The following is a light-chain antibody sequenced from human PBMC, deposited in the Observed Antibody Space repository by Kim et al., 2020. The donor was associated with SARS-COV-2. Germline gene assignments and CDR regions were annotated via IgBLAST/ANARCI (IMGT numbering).Light chain of an antibody. Sequence: SASVGDTVTITCRASQNIITSLNWYQHESGKAPKVLIYAASSLQSGVPLRFSGAGSRTDFALTISSLQPEDFATYDCQQSITLPFSFGQGTKLEI. V-gene: IGKV1-39*01. J-gene: IGKJ2*03. CDR3: QQSITLPFS. CDR1: QNIITS. CDR2: AAS.